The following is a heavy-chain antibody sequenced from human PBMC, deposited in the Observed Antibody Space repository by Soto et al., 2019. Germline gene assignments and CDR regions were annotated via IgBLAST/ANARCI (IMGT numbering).Heavy chain of an antibody. D-gene: IGHD1-26*01. CDR1: GGAFGGYY. V-gene: IGHV4-34*01. CDR3: ATRSHRRSEGDRFAY. J-gene: IGHJ4*02. CDR2: SNHSGST. Sequence: PAETLSLTCAVSGGAFGGYYWSWIRQPPGKGLEWIGESNHSGSTNYNPSGKSRVTISVDTSKHQFCLKLSSVTAADTAVYYCATRSHRRSEGDRFAYWGQGPLVTLSS.